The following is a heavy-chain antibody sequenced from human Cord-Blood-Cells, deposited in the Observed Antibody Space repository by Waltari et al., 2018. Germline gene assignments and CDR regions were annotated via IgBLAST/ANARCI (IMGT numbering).Heavy chain of an antibody. CDR3: AKGGGIFGVGYYFDY. CDR1: GFTFSSYA. J-gene: IGHJ4*02. D-gene: IGHD3-3*01. V-gene: IGHV3-23*01. CDR2: ISGSGGST. Sequence: EVQLLESGGGLVQPGGSLRLSCAASGFTFSSYAMIWVRQAPGKGLEWVSAISGSGGSTYYADSVKGRFTISRDNSKNTLYLQMNSLRAEDTAVYYCAKGGGIFGVGYYFDYWGQGTLVTVSS.